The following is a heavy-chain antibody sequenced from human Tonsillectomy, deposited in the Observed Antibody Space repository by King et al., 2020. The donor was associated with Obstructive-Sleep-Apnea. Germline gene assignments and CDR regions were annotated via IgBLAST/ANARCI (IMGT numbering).Heavy chain of an antibody. V-gene: IGHV3-13*01. CDR3: ARDVTFHY. J-gene: IGHJ4*02. CDR2: IGTAGDT. CDR1: GFTFSSYD. Sequence: VQLVESGGGLVQPGGSLRLSCAASGFTFSSYDMHWVRQVTGKGLEWVSAIGTAGDTYYPDSVKGRFTVSRENAKNSLDLKMNSLRAGDTAVYYCARDVTFHYWGQGTLVTVSS. D-gene: IGHD4-11*01.